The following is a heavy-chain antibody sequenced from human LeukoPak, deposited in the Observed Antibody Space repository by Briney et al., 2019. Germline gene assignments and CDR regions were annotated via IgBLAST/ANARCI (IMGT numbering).Heavy chain of an antibody. CDR2: ISGSGGST. J-gene: IGHJ4*02. CDR3: AKDRVRIVGATNY. CDR1: GFTFSSYA. V-gene: IGHV3-23*01. Sequence: GGSLRLSCAASGFTFSSYAMGWVRQAPGKGLEWVSAISGSGGSTYYADSVKGRFTISRNNSKNTLYLQMNSLRAEDTAVYYCAKDRVRIVGATNYWGQGTLVTVSS. D-gene: IGHD1-26*01.